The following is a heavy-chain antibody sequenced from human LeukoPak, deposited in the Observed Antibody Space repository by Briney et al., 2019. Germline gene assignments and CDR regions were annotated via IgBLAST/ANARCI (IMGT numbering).Heavy chain of an antibody. CDR3: TTDQGWGYYNSLDI. V-gene: IGHV3-15*01. J-gene: IGHJ3*02. D-gene: IGHD3-22*01. CDR1: GRIFNNAW. Sequence: GGSLRLSCEGSGRIFNNAWMAWVRQAPGKGPEWVGRIKSKIDGGTPEYAAPVKGRFIMSRDDSKSTLYLQMNSLRSEDTAVYYCTTDQGWGYYNSLDIWGHGTMVTVSS. CDR2: IKSKIDGGTP.